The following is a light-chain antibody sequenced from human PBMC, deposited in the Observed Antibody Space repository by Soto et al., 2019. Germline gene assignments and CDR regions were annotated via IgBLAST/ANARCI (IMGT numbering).Light chain of an antibody. J-gene: IGKJ1*01. CDR2: GAS. CDR1: QGINTY. V-gene: IGKV1-39*01. Sequence: DIQMTQSPSSLSASVGDRVTITCRAGQGINTYVDWYQQKPGKAPQLLIYGASSLQSGVPSRFSGSGSGADFTLTISSLQPEDFATYYCQQSYSYPKTFGQGTKVEV. CDR3: QQSYSYPKT.